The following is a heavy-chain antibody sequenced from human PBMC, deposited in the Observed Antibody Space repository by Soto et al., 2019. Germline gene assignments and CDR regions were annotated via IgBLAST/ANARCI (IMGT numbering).Heavy chain of an antibody. J-gene: IGHJ6*02. Sequence: QIQLVQSGGEVERPGASVTVSCEASGYIFTTYGLSWVRQTPAHGLEWMGWISTDSGYTQYSQLLQGRVTMTRDTSTNTAYMVLRDLTFDDTGIYYCARDRPPGSLYGMDAWGQGTAVTVSS. CDR2: ISTDSGYT. V-gene: IGHV1-18*01. CDR3: ARDRPPGSLYGMDA. CDR1: GYIFTTYG.